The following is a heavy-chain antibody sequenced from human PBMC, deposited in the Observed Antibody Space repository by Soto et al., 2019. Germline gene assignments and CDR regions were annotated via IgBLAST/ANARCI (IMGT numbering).Heavy chain of an antibody. CDR1: GYSFTTYW. J-gene: IGHJ6*02. Sequence: SLKISCKSYGYSFTTYWIAWVRQMPGKGLEWMGSIHPGESDTRYSPSFQGQVTISADRSITTAYLQWSSLKASDTAIYYCARHEATYYNFYGMDVWGQGTTVTVSS. CDR2: IHPGESDT. V-gene: IGHV5-51*01. CDR3: ARHEATYYNFYGMDV.